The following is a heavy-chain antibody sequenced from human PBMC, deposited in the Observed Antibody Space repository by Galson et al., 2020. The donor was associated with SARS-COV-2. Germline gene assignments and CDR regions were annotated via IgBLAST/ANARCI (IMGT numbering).Heavy chain of an antibody. D-gene: IGHD4-17*01. CDR3: SRGGTTVAGD. CDR1: GASITRSTYY. Sequence: SQTLSLTCPVSGASITRSTYYWGWIRLIQPPGKGLEWIGTTHYSGVTYYNPSLKSRVTISLDTSNNQFSLRLTSVTAADTALYYCSRGGTTVAGDWGQGTLVIVSP. V-gene: IGHV4-39*07. CDR2: THYSGVT. J-gene: IGHJ4*02.